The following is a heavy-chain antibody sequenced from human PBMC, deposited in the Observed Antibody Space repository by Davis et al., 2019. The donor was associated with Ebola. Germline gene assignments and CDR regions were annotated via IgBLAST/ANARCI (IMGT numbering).Heavy chain of an antibody. Sequence: SETLSLTCAVYGGSFSGSYWSWIRQPPGKGLEWIGEIFHGGTTNYNPSLKSRVIMSVDKSKNQFSLKLTSVTAADTAVYYCARDAFPGDYIRWFDSWGQGTQVTVSS. D-gene: IGHD4-17*01. J-gene: IGHJ5*01. V-gene: IGHV4-34*12. CDR2: IFHGGTT. CDR3: ARDAFPGDYIRWFDS. CDR1: GGSFSGSY.